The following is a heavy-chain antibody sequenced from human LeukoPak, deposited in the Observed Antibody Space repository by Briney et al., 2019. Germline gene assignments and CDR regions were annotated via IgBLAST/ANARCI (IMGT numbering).Heavy chain of an antibody. CDR2: IYYSGST. CDR1: GDSISSSSYY. Sequence: PSETLSLTCTVSGDSISSSSYYWGWIRQPPGKGLEWIGSIYYSGSTYYNPSLKSRVTISVDTSKNQFSLKLSSVTAADTAVYYCARDIGSPTTAQPYYYYYYMDVWGKGTTVTVSS. D-gene: IGHD1-14*01. V-gene: IGHV4-39*07. CDR3: ARDIGSPTTAQPYYYYYYMDV. J-gene: IGHJ6*03.